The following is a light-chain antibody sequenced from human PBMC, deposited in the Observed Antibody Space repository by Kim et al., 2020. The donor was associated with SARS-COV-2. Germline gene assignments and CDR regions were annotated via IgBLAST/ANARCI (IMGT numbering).Light chain of an antibody. V-gene: IGLV3-19*01. CDR1: SLRKYP. J-gene: IGLJ3*02. Sequence: GQTVRITCQGDSLRKYPASGYQQKPGQAPILVMHEKNNVRPSGVPYRFAGSNSGNTAFLTISGAQVEDEAAYYCGSRDNNGPGVFGGAPKLTVL. CDR2: EKN. CDR3: GSRDNNGPGV.